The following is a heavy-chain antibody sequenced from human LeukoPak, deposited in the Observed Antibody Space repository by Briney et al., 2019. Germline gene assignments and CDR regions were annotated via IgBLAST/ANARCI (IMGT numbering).Heavy chain of an antibody. D-gene: IGHD5-18*01. CDR1: GFTFSSYA. CDR3: AKGNGYSYGRYYFDY. J-gene: IGHJ4*02. CDR2: ITASGGNT. Sequence: GGSLRLSCAASGFTFSSYAMGWVRQAPGKGLEWVSAITASGGNTYYAGSVKGRFTISRDNSKNTLYLQVNSLRAEDTAVYYCAKGNGYSYGRYYFDYWGQGTLVTVSS. V-gene: IGHV3-23*01.